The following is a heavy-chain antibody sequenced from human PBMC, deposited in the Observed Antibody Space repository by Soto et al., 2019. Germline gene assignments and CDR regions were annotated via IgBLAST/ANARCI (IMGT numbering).Heavy chain of an antibody. J-gene: IGHJ4*02. D-gene: IGHD3-9*01. CDR2: INPNSGGT. CDR1: GYTFTGYY. CDR3: ARVRGVRYFDSPLGY. V-gene: IGHV1-2*02. Sequence: QVQLVQSGAEVKKPGASVKVSCKASGYTFTGYYMHGVRQAPGQGLEWMGWINPNSGGTNYAQKFQGRVTMTRDTSISTAYMELSRLRSDDTAVYYCARVRGVRYFDSPLGYWGQGTLVTVSS.